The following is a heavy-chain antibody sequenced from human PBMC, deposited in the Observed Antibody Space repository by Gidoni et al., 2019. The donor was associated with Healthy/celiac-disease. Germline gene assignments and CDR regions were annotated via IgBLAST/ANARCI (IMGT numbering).Heavy chain of an antibody. CDR1: GFTFSSYW. V-gene: IGHV3-7*01. Sequence: SCAASGFTFSSYWLSWVRQAPGKGLEWVANIKQDGSEKYYVDAVKGRFTISRDNAKNSLYLQMNSLRAEDTAVYYGARGSYNWNYDFDYWGQGTLVTVSS. J-gene: IGHJ4*02. D-gene: IGHD1-7*01. CDR3: ARGSYNWNYDFDY. CDR2: IKQDGSEK.